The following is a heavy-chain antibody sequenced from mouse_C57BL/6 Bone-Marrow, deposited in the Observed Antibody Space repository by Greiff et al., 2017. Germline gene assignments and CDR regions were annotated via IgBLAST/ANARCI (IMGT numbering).Heavy chain of an antibody. CDR3: AIHYDGYYGFAY. V-gene: IGHV2-2*01. CDR2: IWRGGST. Sequence: QVQLQQSGPGLVQPSQCLSISCTASGFSLTSYGVHWVRQSPGQGLEWLGVIWRGGSTDYNAAFISSMSISKDKAKRQVFFQMNSLEADDTGIYCCAIHYDGYYGFAYWGQGTLVTVSA. D-gene: IGHD2-3*01. J-gene: IGHJ3*01. CDR1: GFSLTSYG.